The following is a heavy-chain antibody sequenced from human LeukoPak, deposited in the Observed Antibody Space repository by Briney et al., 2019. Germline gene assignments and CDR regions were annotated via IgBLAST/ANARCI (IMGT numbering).Heavy chain of an antibody. CDR1: GFTFSSYG. CDR3: AKDARGYSYGYRRPCWFDP. V-gene: IGHV3-30*02. D-gene: IGHD5-18*01. CDR2: IRYDGSNK. J-gene: IGHJ5*02. Sequence: QSGGSLRLSCAASGFTFSSYGMHWVRQAPGKGLEWVAFIRYDGSNKYYADSVKGRFTISRDNSKNTLYLQMNSLRAEDTAVYYCAKDARGYSYGYRRPCWFDPWGQGTLVTVSS.